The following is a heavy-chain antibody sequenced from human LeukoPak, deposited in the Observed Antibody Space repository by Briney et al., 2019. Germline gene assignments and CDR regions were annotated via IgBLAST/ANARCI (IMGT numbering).Heavy chain of an antibody. CDR2: IYYSGST. Sequence: SETLSLTCTVSGGSISSSSYYWGWIRQPPGKGLEWIGYIYYSGSTNYNPSLKSRVTISVDTSKNQFSLKLSSVTAADTAVYYCARQEAAVFDYWGQGTLVTVSS. CDR1: GGSISSSSYY. CDR3: ARQEAAVFDY. V-gene: IGHV4-61*05. J-gene: IGHJ4*02. D-gene: IGHD6-13*01.